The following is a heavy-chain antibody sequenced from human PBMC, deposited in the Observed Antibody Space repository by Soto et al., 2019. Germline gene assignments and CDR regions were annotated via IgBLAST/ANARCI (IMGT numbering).Heavy chain of an antibody. J-gene: IGHJ4*02. CDR3: ASTLGQLNY. CDR1: GFTFSSYG. Sequence: QAQLVESGGGVVQPGRSLRLSCAASGFTFSSYGMHWVRQAPGKGLEWVAVIWYDGSNKYYADSVKGRFTISRDNSKNTLYLQMNSLRAEDTAVYYCASTLGQLNYWGQGTLVTVSS. D-gene: IGHD3-16*01. CDR2: IWYDGSNK. V-gene: IGHV3-33*01.